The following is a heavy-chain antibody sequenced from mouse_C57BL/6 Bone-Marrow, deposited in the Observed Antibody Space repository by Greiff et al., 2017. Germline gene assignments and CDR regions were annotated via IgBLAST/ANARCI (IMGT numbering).Heavy chain of an antibody. D-gene: IGHD4-1*01. CDR3: ASTGYAMDY. V-gene: IGHV1-69*01. J-gene: IGHJ4*01. Sequence: QVQLQQPGAELVMPGASVKLSCKASGYTFTSYWMHWVKQRPGQGLEWIGEIDPSDSYTNYNQKFTGKSTLPVDTSSSTAYLQLSSLTSEDAAVYCCASTGYAMDYWGQGTSVTVSS. CDR2: IDPSDSYT. CDR1: GYTFTSYW.